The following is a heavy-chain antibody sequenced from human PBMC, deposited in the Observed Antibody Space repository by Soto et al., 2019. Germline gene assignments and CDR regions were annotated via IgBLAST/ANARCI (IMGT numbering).Heavy chain of an antibody. CDR3: ARGGLQHALDV. CDR2: VNNDGTDT. V-gene: IGHV3-74*03. D-gene: IGHD6-13*01. J-gene: IGHJ6*02. CDR1: GFTFSNYW. Sequence: EVQLVESGGGLVQPGGSLRLSCAASGFTFSNYWMYWVRQAPGKGLVWVSRVNNDGTDTTHADSVKGRVNISRDNPETTVYLQMNSLRAEGTAVYYCARGGLQHALDVWGQGSTVTVSS.